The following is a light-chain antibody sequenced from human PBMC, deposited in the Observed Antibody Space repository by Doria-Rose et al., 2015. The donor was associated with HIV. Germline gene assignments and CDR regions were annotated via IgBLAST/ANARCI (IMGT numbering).Light chain of an antibody. Sequence: EIVMTQTPLSLSVTPGQSASISCKSSQSLLNSDGNTYLYWYLQKPGQSPQPLIYEVSSRSSGVPDRFSGSGSGTDFTLKISRVEAEDVGVYYCMHGVHLQFTFGPGTKVDIK. CDR1: QSLLNSDGNTY. V-gene: IGKV2-29*03. CDR3: MHGVHLQFT. J-gene: IGKJ3*01. CDR2: EVS.